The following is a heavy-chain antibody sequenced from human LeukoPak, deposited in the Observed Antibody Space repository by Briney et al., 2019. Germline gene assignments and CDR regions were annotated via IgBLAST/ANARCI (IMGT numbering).Heavy chain of an antibody. Sequence: GGSLRLSCAASGFTFNKAWMNWVRQAPGKGLEWVGRIKRKPAGGATDYAAPVKGRFTISRDDSKNTVYLQMNSLKTEDTAVYYCTSDPPEDSNFFDYWGQGTLGTRSS. CDR1: GFTFNKAW. J-gene: IGHJ4*02. V-gene: IGHV3-15*01. CDR2: IKRKPAGGAT. CDR3: TSDPPEDSNFFDY. D-gene: IGHD4-11*01.